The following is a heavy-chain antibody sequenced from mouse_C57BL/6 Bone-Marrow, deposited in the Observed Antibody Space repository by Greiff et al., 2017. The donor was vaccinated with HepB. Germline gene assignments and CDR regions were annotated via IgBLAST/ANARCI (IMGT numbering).Heavy chain of an antibody. Sequence: EVKLVESGAELVRPGASVKLSCTASGFNIKDDYMHWVKQRPEQGLEWIGWIDPENGDTEYASKFQGKATITADTSSNTAYLQLSSLTSEDTAVYYCTTSDGYYGGFAYWGQGTLVTVSA. J-gene: IGHJ3*01. CDR3: TTSDGYYGGFAY. D-gene: IGHD2-3*01. CDR1: GFNIKDDY. CDR2: IDPENGDT. V-gene: IGHV14-4*01.